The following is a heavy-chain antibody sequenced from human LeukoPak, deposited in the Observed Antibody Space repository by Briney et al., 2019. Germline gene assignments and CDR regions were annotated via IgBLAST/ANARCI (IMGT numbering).Heavy chain of an antibody. D-gene: IGHD5-24*01. CDR2: ISYDGSIN. Sequence: PGGSLRLSCTASGFTFNSYAVHWVRQAPGKGLEWVAVISYDGSINFYVASVKGRFAISRDNSKNTLYLQMNSLSAEDTAVYYCARRDGYDFDYWGQGTLVTVSS. J-gene: IGHJ4*02. V-gene: IGHV3-30*09. CDR3: ARRDGYDFDY. CDR1: GFTFNSYA.